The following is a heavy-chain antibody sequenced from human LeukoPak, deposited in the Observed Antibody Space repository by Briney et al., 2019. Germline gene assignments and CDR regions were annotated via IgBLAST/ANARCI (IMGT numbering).Heavy chain of an antibody. CDR3: ARGRPEIVGATLFDY. D-gene: IGHD1-26*01. Sequence: PGGSLRLSCGASAFTFTNYAMSWVRQVPGKGLEWVSAISGSGGNTYYADSVKGRFTISRDNSKNTLYLQMNSLRAEDTALYHCARGRPEIVGATLFDYWGQGTLVTVSS. V-gene: IGHV3-23*01. CDR2: ISGSGGNT. J-gene: IGHJ4*02. CDR1: AFTFTNYA.